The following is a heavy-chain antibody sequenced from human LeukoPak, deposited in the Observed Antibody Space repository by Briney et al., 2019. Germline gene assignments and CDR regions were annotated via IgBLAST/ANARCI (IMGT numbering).Heavy chain of an antibody. CDR1: GPSITGYY. J-gene: IGHJ4*02. CDR2: IYYTGDT. CDR3: ARYTRIPDY. D-gene: IGHD2-15*01. Sequence: PSETLSLTCTVSGPSITGYYWTWIRQPPGKGLECVGYIYYTGDTNYNPSLQSRVTMSLDTSKSQFSLKLTSVTAADTAIYYCARYTRIPDYGGQGTLVTVTS. V-gene: IGHV4-59*01.